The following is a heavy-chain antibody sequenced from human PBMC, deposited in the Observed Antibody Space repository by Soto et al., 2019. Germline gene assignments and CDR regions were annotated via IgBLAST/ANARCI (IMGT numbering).Heavy chain of an antibody. CDR1: GFTFSDHY. Sequence: GGSLRLSCAASGFTFSDHYMDWVRQAPGKGLEWIGRTSNKASSYTTEYAASVKGRFTISRDDSNNSLYPHMNSLKTEDTAVYYCAIGSTPQYYYDSSGYYGYWGQGTLVTVSS. J-gene: IGHJ4*02. CDR3: AIGSTPQYYYDSSGYYGY. V-gene: IGHV3-72*01. D-gene: IGHD3-22*01. CDR2: TSNKASSYTT.